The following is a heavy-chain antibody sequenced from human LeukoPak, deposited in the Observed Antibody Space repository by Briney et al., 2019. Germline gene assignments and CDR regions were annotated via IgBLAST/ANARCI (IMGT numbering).Heavy chain of an antibody. J-gene: IGHJ4*02. V-gene: IGHV3-7*01. CDR3: ARDKDVGATLLEY. D-gene: IGHD1-26*01. CDR2: IKQDGSEK. CDR1: GFTFSNYW. Sequence: GGSRRLSWAVAGFTFSNYWMSWVRQTPGRWRGWVANIKQDGSEKYYVDSVKGRFTISRDNAQNSLYLHMNSLRTEDTAVYYCARDKDVGATLLEYWGQGTLVTVSS.